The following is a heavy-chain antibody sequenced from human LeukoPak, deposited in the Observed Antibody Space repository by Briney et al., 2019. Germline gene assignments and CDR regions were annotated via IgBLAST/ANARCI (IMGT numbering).Heavy chain of an antibody. CDR1: GFTFSSYA. CDR2: ISSNGGST. D-gene: IGHD6-19*01. Sequence: GGSLRLSCSASGFTFSSYAMHWVRQAPGKGLEYVSAISSNGGSTYYADSVKGRFTISRDNSKNTLYLQMNSLRAEDAAVYYCAKPATRIAVAGVFDYWGQGTLVTVSS. CDR3: AKPATRIAVAGVFDY. V-gene: IGHV3-64*04. J-gene: IGHJ4*02.